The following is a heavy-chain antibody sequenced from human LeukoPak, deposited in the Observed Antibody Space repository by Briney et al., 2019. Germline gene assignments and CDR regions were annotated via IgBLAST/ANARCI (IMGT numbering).Heavy chain of an antibody. CDR3: ARARRDFWGDPFDY. V-gene: IGHV3-64*04. Sequence: PGGSLRLSCAASGFSFSGYAMFWVRQAPGKGLEFVSAISSGGLDTYYTDSVRGRFTISRDNAKNSLFLQMNSLRAEDTAVYYCARARRDFWGDPFDYWGLGTLVTVSS. CDR2: ISSGGLDT. CDR1: GFSFSGYA. J-gene: IGHJ4*02. D-gene: IGHD3-3*01.